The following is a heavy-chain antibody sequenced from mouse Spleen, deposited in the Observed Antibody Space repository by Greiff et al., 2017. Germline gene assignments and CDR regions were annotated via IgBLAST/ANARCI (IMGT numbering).Heavy chain of an antibody. J-gene: IGHJ4*01. CDR3: ARRQIYYGNYDYAMDY. V-gene: IGHV1-64*01. CDR2: IHPNSGST. CDR1: GYTFTSYW. D-gene: IGHD2-1*01. Sequence: QVQLKQPGAELVKPGASVKLSCKASGYTFTSYWMHWVKQRPGQGLEWIGMIHPNSGSTNYNEKFKSKATLTVDKSSSTAYMQLSSLTSEDSAVYYCARRQIYYGNYDYAMDYWGQGTSVTVSS.